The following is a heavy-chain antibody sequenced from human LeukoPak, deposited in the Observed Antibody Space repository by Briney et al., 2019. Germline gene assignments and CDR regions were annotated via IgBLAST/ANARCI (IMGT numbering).Heavy chain of an antibody. D-gene: IGHD2-2*01. CDR2: IRSKAYGGTT. Sequence: GGSLRLSCTASGFTFGDYAKSWVRQAPGKGLEWVGFIRSKAYGGTTEYSASVKGRFTISRDDSKSIAYLQMNSLKTEDTAVYYCTTRYCSSTSCLNEAFDIWGQGTMVTVSS. CDR1: GFTFGDYA. CDR3: TTRYCSSTSCLNEAFDI. V-gene: IGHV3-49*04. J-gene: IGHJ3*02.